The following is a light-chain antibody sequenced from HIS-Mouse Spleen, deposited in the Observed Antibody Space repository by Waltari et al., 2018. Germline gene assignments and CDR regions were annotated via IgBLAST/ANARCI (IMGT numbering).Light chain of an antibody. Sequence: QSVLTQPPSVSVAPGQRATISSPGCTSNTRAVYDVHWYQQLPGTAPKLLIYGNSNRPSGVPDRFSGSKSGTSASLAITGLQAEDEADYYCQSYDSSLSWVFGGGTKLTVL. CDR3: QSYDSSLSWV. CDR2: GNS. V-gene: IGLV1-40*01. J-gene: IGLJ3*02. CDR1: TSNTRAVYD.